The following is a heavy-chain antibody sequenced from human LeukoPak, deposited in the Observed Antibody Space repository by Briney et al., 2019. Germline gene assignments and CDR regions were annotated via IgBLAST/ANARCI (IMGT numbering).Heavy chain of an antibody. Sequence: ARSLRLSCAASGFTFSSYWMSWVRQAPGKWLEWVANIKPDGSEKYYVDSVKGRFTISRDNGKNSLYLQMNRLRAEDTAVYYCARVRSWGVAAFDIWGQGTMVTVSS. J-gene: IGHJ3*02. V-gene: IGHV3-7*03. D-gene: IGHD3-16*01. CDR1: GFTFSSYW. CDR3: ARVRSWGVAAFDI. CDR2: IKPDGSEK.